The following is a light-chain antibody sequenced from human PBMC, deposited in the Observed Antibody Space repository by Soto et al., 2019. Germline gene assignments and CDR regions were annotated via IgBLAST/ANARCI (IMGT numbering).Light chain of an antibody. CDR3: QSYDSSLSGPYV. V-gene: IGLV1-40*01. J-gene: IGLJ1*01. CDR1: SSNIGAGYG. Sequence: QSVLTQPPSVSGAPGQRVTISCTGSSSNIGAGYGVHWYQLLPGTAPKLLIYGNNNRPSGVPDRFSGSKSGTSASLAITGLQAEDEADYYFQSYDSSLSGPYVFGTGTKVTVL. CDR2: GNN.